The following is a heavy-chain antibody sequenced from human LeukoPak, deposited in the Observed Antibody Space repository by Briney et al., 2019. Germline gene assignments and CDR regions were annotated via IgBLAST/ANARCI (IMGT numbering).Heavy chain of an antibody. CDR3: AKDLGGGYCSGGSCLMTNWFDP. J-gene: IGHJ5*02. CDR1: GFTFSSYA. D-gene: IGHD2-15*01. Sequence: QAGGSLRLSCAASGFTFSSYAMSWVRQAPGKGLEWVSAISGSGGSTYYADSVKGRFTISRDNSKNTLYLQMNSLRAEDTAVYYCAKDLGGGYCSGGSCLMTNWFDPWGQGTLVTVSS. V-gene: IGHV3-23*01. CDR2: ISGSGGST.